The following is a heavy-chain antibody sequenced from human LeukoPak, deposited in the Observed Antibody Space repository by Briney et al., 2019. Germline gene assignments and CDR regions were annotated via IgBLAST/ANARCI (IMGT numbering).Heavy chain of an antibody. CDR3: ARGGGAYCGTDCYRNFDF. CDR1: GFTVSSNY. V-gene: IGHV3-66*01. Sequence: PGGSLRLSCAASGFTVSSNYMSWVRQAPGKGLEWVSVLYRGGNTYYADSVKGRFTISRDNSENTLPLQMNSLGAEDTAVYYCARGGGAYCGTDCYRNFDFWGQGTLVTVSS. CDR2: LYRGGNT. J-gene: IGHJ4*02. D-gene: IGHD2-21*02.